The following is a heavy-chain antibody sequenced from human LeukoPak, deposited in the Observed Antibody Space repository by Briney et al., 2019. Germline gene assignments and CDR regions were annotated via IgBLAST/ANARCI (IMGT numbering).Heavy chain of an antibody. D-gene: IGHD3-22*01. V-gene: IGHV3-66*01. J-gene: IGHJ4*02. Sequence: GGSLRLSCAASGFTVSRKHMSWVRQAPGKGLEWVSVIYSGGSTYYADSVKGRFTISRDNSKNTLYLQMNSLRAEDTAVYYCAWGGPYYYGSSGLDYWGQGTLVTVSS. CDR2: IYSGGST. CDR3: AWGGPYYYGSSGLDY. CDR1: GFTVSRKH.